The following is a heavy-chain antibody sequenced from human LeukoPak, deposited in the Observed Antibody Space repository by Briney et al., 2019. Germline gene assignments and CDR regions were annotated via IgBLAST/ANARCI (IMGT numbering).Heavy chain of an antibody. CDR3: AKDHGGIAI. CDR2: ISSSSSYI. J-gene: IGHJ3*02. CDR1: GFTFSDYT. Sequence: GGSLRLSCAASGFTFSDYTMNWVRQAPGKGLQWVSSISSSSSYIYYTDSVKGRFTISRDNSKNTLYLQMNSLRAEDTAVYYCAKDHGGIAIWGQGTMVTVSS. V-gene: IGHV3-21*01. D-gene: IGHD6-13*01.